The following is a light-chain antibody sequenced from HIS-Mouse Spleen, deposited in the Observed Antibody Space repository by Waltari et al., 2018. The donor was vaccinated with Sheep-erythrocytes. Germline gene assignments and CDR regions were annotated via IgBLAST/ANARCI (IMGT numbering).Light chain of an antibody. J-gene: IGKJ1*01. CDR3: QQYNSYST. CDR2: KAS. V-gene: IGKV1-5*03. CDR1: QSISSW. Sequence: DIQMTQSPSTLSASVGDRVTITCRASQSISSWLAWYQQKPGKAPKLLIYKASSLESGGPSRFSGSGSGTAFTLTISSLQPDDFATYYCQQYNSYSTFGQGTKVEIK.